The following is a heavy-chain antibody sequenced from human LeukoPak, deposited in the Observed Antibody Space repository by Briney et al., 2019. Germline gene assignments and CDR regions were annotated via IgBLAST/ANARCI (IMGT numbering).Heavy chain of an antibody. CDR1: GVSLTTSGGS. V-gene: IGHV2-5*02. J-gene: IGHJ4*02. CDR3: AHSAYGDAEFDY. CDR2: IYWDDDK. D-gene: IGHD4-17*01. Sequence: SGPTLVRPTQTRTLTCTFSGVSLTTSGGSVGWIRQPPGNALEWLALIYWDDDKRYSPSLKSSLTITKHTSKNQVVLTMTNMDPVDTAPFYCAHSAYGDAEFDYWGQGIVVTVSS.